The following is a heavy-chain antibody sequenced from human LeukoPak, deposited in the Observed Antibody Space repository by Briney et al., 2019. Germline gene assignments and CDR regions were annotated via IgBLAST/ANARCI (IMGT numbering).Heavy chain of an antibody. CDR2: IYYSGST. CDR1: GGSISGSNYY. CDR3: ARSLGYCSSTSCHGYYFDY. Sequence: SETLSLTCIVSGGSISGSNYYWGWIRQPPGMGLEWIGSIYYSGSTYYNPSLKSRVTISVDTSKNQFSLKLSSVTAADTAVYYCARSLGYCSSTSCHGYYFDYWGQGTLVTVSS. J-gene: IGHJ4*02. V-gene: IGHV4-39*01. D-gene: IGHD2-2*01.